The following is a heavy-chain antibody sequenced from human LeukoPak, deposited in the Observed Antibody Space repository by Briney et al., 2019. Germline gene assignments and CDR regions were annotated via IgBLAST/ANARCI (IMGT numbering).Heavy chain of an antibody. CDR2: INHSGST. Sequence: SETLSLTCAVYGGSFSGYHWSWIRQPPGKGLEWIGEINHSGSTNYNPSLKSRVTISVDTSKNQFSLKLSSVTAADTAVYYCARGRGRHLDYWGQGTLVTVSS. J-gene: IGHJ4*02. D-gene: IGHD3-16*01. V-gene: IGHV4-34*01. CDR1: GGSFSGYH. CDR3: ARGRGRHLDY.